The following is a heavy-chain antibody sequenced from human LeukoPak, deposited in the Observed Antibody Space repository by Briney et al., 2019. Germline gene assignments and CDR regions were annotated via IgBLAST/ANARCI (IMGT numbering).Heavy chain of an antibody. V-gene: IGHV4-61*02. J-gene: IGHJ4*02. CDR2: IYMSGST. CDR1: GGSIRSGTDY. CDR3: ARKAEGPTSNYFDY. Sequence: SETLSLTCTVSGGSIRSGTDYWSWIRQPAGKGLEWIGRIYMSGSTDYNPSFKSRVTMSVDTSKNQVSLKMSSVTAADTATYYCARKAEGPTSNYFDYWGQGTLVTVSS.